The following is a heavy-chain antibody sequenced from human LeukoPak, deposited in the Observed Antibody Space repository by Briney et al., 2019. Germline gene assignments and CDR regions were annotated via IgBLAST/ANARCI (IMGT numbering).Heavy chain of an antibody. Sequence: GGSLRLSCAASGFTFSNAWMSWVRRAPGKGLEWVGRIKSKTDGGTTDYAAPVKGRFTISRDDSKNTLYLQMNSLKTEDTAVYYCTTDHHDSSGYYYGYVGYWGQGTLVTVSS. CDR1: GFTFSNAW. CDR2: IKSKTDGGTT. CDR3: TTDHHDSSGYYYGYVGY. V-gene: IGHV3-15*01. J-gene: IGHJ4*02. D-gene: IGHD3-22*01.